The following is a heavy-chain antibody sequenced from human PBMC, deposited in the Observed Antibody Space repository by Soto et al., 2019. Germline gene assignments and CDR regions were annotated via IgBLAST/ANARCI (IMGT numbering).Heavy chain of an antibody. CDR1: GFTFSIYW. V-gene: IGHV3-74*01. Sequence: GGSLRLSCAASGFTFSIYWMHWFRQAPGKGLVWVSRINSDGSSTSYADSVKGRFTISRDNAKNTLYLQMNSLRAEDTAVYYCARAPEGVTTTFAWFDPWGQGTLVTVSS. D-gene: IGHD4-17*01. CDR3: ARAPEGVTTTFAWFDP. CDR2: INSDGSST. J-gene: IGHJ5*02.